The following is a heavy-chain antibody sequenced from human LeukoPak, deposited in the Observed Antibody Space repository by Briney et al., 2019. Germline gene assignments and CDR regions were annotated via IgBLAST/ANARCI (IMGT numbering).Heavy chain of an antibody. V-gene: IGHV1-24*01. D-gene: IGHD1-7*01. Sequence: ASVKVSCEVSGYTLTELSMHWVRQAPGKGLEWMGGFDPEDGETIYAQKFQGRVTMTEDTSTDTAYMELSSLRSEDTAVYYCAIAGTTRYYFDYWGQGTLVTVSS. CDR3: AIAGTTRYYFDY. CDR1: GYTLTELS. J-gene: IGHJ4*02. CDR2: FDPEDGET.